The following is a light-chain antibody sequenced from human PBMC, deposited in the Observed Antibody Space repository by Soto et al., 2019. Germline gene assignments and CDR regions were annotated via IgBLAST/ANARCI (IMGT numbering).Light chain of an antibody. J-gene: IGLJ2*01. CDR3: CSYAASNTLI. CDR2: EVT. Sequence: QSALTQPASVSGSPGQSITISCTGTSSNVGSYDLVSWYQQHPGKAPKLLIYEVTKRPSGVSNRFSGSKSGNTASLTVSGLQAEAEADYACCSYAASNTLIFGGGTKLTVL. CDR1: SSNVGSYDL. V-gene: IGLV2-23*02.